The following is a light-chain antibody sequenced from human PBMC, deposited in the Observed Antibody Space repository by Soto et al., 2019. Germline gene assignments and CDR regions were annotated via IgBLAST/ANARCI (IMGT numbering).Light chain of an antibody. CDR3: QQRSNWPT. CDR2: GAS. CDR1: QSVSSH. J-gene: IGKJ1*01. Sequence: PGTLSLSPGKRATLSCRASQSVSSHLAWYQQRPGQAPRLLIYGASSRATGIPARFSGSGSGTDFTLTISSLEPEDFAVYYCQQRSNWPTFGQGTKVDI. V-gene: IGKV3-11*01.